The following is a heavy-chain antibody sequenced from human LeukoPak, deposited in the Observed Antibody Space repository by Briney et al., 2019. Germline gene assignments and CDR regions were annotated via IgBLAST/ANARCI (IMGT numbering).Heavy chain of an antibody. CDR3: ARVGAIAARPSSPDAFDI. Sequence: SETLSLTCTVSGGSISSYYWSWIRQPPGKGLEWIGYIYYSGSTNYNPSLKSRVTISVDTSKNQFSLKLSSVTAADTAVYYCARVGAIAARPSSPDAFDIWGQGTMVTVSS. CDR2: IYYSGST. J-gene: IGHJ3*02. V-gene: IGHV4-59*01. D-gene: IGHD6-6*01. CDR1: GGSISSYY.